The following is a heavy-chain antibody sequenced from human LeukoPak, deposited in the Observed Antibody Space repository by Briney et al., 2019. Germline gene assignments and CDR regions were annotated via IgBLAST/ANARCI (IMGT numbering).Heavy chain of an antibody. CDR1: GGSVSSGSYY. V-gene: IGHV4-61*01. J-gene: IGHJ4*02. CDR3: ARSYASGSYPY. CDR2: IYSSGST. D-gene: IGHD3-10*01. Sequence: SETLSLTCTVSGGSVSSGSYYWSWIRQPPGKGLEWIGYIYSSGSTNYNPSLESRVTISVDASKTQFSLKLSSVTAADTAVYYCARSYASGSYPYWGQGTLVTVSS.